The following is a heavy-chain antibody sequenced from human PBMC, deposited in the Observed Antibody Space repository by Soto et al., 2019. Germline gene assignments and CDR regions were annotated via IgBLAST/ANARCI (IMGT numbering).Heavy chain of an antibody. CDR3: TRDLHYAFDY. CDR1: GFSFSSYS. Sequence: GGSLRLSCAASGFSFSSYSMNWVRQAPGKGLEWISYISSSSAPIYADSVRGRFTISRDNAKNSLYLQMNNPRDEDTAVYYCTRDLHYAFDYWGQGILVTVSS. J-gene: IGHJ4*02. D-gene: IGHD3-16*01. CDR2: ISSSSAPI. V-gene: IGHV3-48*02.